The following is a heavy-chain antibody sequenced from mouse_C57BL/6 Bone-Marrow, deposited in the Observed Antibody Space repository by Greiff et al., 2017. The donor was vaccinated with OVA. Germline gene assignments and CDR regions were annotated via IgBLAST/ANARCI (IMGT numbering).Heavy chain of an antibody. CDR3: ARSKNYGSREMDY. J-gene: IGHJ4*01. V-gene: IGHV1-81*01. Sequence: VQLQQSGAELARPGASVKLSCKASGYTFTSYGISWVKQRTGQGLEWIGEIYPRSGNTYYNEKFKGTATLTADKSSSTAYMELRSLTSEDAAVYFFARSKNYGSREMDYRGQGTSVTGSS. CDR2: IYPRSGNT. D-gene: IGHD1-1*01. CDR1: GYTFTSYG.